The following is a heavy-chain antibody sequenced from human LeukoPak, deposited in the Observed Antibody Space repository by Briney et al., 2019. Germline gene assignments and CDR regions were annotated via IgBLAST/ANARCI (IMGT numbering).Heavy chain of an antibody. D-gene: IGHD6-19*01. CDR3: ARAGHGSHWFDP. CDR2: IGSGGSPI. V-gene: IGHV3-48*03. CDR1: GSTLTSYE. Sequence: GGSLRLSCLASGSTLTSYEMNWVRQAPGKGLEWVSYIGSGGSPIYYADSVKGRFTISRDNAKNSLYLQMNSLRAEDTAVYYCARAGHGSHWFDPWGQGTLVTVSS. J-gene: IGHJ5*02.